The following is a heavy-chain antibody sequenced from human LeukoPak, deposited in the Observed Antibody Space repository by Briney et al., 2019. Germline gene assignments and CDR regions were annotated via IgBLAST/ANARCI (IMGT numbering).Heavy chain of an antibody. J-gene: IGHJ4*02. D-gene: IGHD1-20*01. CDR2: IIPIFGTA. V-gene: IGHV1-69*05. Sequence: SVKVSFKASGGPFCSYAISWVRPAPGQGLEWMGGIIPIFGTANYAQKFQGRVTITTDESTSTAYMELSSLRSEDTAVYYCARGITGSRRLFDYWGQGTLVTVSS. CDR3: ARGITGSRRLFDY. CDR1: GGPFCSYA.